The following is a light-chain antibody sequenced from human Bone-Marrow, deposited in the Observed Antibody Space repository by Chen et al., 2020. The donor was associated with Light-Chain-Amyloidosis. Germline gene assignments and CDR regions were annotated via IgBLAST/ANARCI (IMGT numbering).Light chain of an antibody. Sequence: QSALTQPASVSGSPGQTITISCTGTSTDVGGSNYVSWYQQHPGKAPKLMIYDVSTRPSGVSSRFSGSKSGNTSSLTISGLQAEDEADYYCSSYTASSFYVFGTATTVTVL. J-gene: IGLJ1*01. V-gene: IGLV2-14*03. CDR2: DVS. CDR3: SSYTASSFYV. CDR1: STDVGGSNY.